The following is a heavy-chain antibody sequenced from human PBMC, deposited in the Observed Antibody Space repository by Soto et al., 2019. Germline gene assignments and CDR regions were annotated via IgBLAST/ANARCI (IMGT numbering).Heavy chain of an antibody. Sequence: PSETLSLTCAVSGYSISTGFNWAWIRQPPGKGLEWIGSIYHSGSTYYNLSLKSRVTISSDASKNQISLKLSSVTAADTALYYCARDGGTGFYQRDSWGQGTLVTVSS. CDR2: IYHSGST. CDR1: GYSISTGFN. D-gene: IGHD2-2*01. J-gene: IGHJ4*02. V-gene: IGHV4-38-2*02. CDR3: ARDGGTGFYQRDS.